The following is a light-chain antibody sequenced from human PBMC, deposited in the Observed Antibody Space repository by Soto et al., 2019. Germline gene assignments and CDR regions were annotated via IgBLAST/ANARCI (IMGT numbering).Light chain of an antibody. J-gene: IGKJ1*01. V-gene: IGKV4-1*01. CDR1: QSVLYSSNNKNY. CDR2: WAS. CDR3: QQYYSTPWT. Sequence: DIVMTQSPDSLAVSLGERATINCKSSQSVLYSSNNKNYLAWYQQKPGQPPKLLIYWASTRESGVPDRFSGSGSGTEFTLTISSLQADDVAVYYCQQYYSTPWTFGPWTKVEIK.